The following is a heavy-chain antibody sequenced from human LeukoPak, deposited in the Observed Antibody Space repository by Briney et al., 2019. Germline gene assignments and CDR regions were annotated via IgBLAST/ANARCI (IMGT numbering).Heavy chain of an antibody. D-gene: IGHD2-8*01. CDR2: IYYSGST. Sequence: SETQSLTCTVSGGSISSYYWSWIRQPPGKGLEWIGYIYYSGSTNYNPSLKSRVTISVDTSKNQFSLKLSSVTAADTAVYYCARVGTINWFDPWGQGTLVTVSS. CDR3: ARVGTINWFDP. CDR1: GGSISSYY. V-gene: IGHV4-59*01. J-gene: IGHJ5*02.